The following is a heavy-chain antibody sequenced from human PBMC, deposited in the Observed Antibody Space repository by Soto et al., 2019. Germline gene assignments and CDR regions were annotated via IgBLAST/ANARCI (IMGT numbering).Heavy chain of an antibody. CDR1: GGSIISYY. D-gene: IGHD3-16*01. J-gene: IGHJ6*02. CDR2: IYYSGST. CDR3: ARDGYYDSRSYGMDV. V-gene: IGHV4-59*01. Sequence: SETLSLTCTFSGGSIISYYWIWIRQPPGKELQYIGYIYYSGSTNYNPSLKSRVTISDDTSTKTVYMVLTSLRSDDTAVYYCARDGYYDSRSYGMDVWGRGTKVTVS.